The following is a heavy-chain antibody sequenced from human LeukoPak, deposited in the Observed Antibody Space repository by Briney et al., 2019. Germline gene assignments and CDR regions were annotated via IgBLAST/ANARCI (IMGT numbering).Heavy chain of an antibody. V-gene: IGHV1-2*06. CDR3: ARDWDSYYDSSGYLDS. Sequence: ASVKVSCKASGYTFTGYYMHWLRQAPGQGLEWMGRINPNSGGTNYAQKFQGRVTMTRDTSISTAYMELSRLRSDDTAVYYCARDWDSYYDSSGYLDSWGQGTLVTVSS. CDR2: INPNSGGT. D-gene: IGHD3-22*01. CDR1: GYTFTGYY. J-gene: IGHJ4*02.